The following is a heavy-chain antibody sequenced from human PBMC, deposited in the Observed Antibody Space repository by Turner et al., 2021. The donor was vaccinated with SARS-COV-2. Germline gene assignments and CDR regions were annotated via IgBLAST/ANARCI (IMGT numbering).Heavy chain of an antibody. CDR2: VSWNGSRT. V-gene: IGHV3-35*01. J-gene: IGHJ4*02. CDR1: GFTFSNSD. D-gene: IGHD5-18*01. Sequence: EVQLVESGGGLVRPGGSLRLSCAASGFTFSNSDMNWVHQAPGKGLEWVSGVSWNGSRTYYADSVKGRFIISRDNSRNTLYLQTNSLRTRGYTYDAVADYWGQGTLVTVSS. CDR3: ADY.